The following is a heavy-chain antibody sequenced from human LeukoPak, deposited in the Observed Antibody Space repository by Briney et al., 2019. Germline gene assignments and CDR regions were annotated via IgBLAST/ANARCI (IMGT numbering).Heavy chain of an antibody. CDR2: IRQDGSDK. CDR3: ARGIAAAGSY. CDR1: GFTLSSYW. J-gene: IGHJ4*02. V-gene: IGHV3-7*03. D-gene: IGHD6-13*01. Sequence: GGTLRLSCVASGFTLSSYWVTWVRQAPGKGLEWVANIRQDGSDKYYMDSVKGRFTISRDNAKNSVYLQMNSLRVEDTAVYYCARGIAAAGSYWGQGTLVTVSS.